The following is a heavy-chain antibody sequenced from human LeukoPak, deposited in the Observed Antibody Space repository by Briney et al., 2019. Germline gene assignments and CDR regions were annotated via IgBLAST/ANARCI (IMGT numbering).Heavy chain of an antibody. D-gene: IGHD2-8*01. J-gene: IGHJ4*02. CDR2: TNSGGTTT. V-gene: IGHV3-23*01. CDR1: GFPFSDFS. Sequence: GGSLRLSCATSGFPFSDFSMTWVRQAPGKGLEWISTTNSGGTTTYYAESVKGRSTISRDNSKNALYLQMSSLRVEDTAIYYCAKQSYARSLGEGGPGTLVTVSS. CDR3: AKQSYARSLGE.